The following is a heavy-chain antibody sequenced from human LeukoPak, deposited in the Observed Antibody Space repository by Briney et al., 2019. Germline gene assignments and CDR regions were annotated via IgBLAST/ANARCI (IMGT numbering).Heavy chain of an antibody. Sequence: GGSLRLSCAASGFTFSSYAMSWVRQAPGKGLEWVSAISGSGGSTYYADSVKGRCTISRDNSKSTLYLQMNSLRAEDTAVYYCAKDYYDSSGYDYWGQGTLVTVSS. J-gene: IGHJ4*02. CDR3: AKDYYDSSGYDY. CDR1: GFTFSSYA. D-gene: IGHD3-22*01. V-gene: IGHV3-23*01. CDR2: ISGSGGST.